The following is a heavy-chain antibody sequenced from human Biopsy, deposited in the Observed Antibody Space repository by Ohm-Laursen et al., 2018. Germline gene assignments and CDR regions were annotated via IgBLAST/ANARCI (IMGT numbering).Heavy chain of an antibody. D-gene: IGHD3-16*01. V-gene: IGHV1-2*02. Sequence: GSSVKVSCKGSGYAVNDYFLHWLRQAPGQGPGWMGGISPNSGGTGYAQKFQGRVTMTTDTSTSTVYLELGRLISDDAAVYYCARDIMNRIAGLVARSDVFDVWGQGTLVTVSS. CDR1: GYAVNDYF. J-gene: IGHJ3*01. CDR2: ISPNSGGT. CDR3: ARDIMNRIAGLVARSDVFDV.